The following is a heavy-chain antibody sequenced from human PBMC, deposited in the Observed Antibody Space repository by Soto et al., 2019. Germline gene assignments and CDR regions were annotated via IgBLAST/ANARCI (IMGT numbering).Heavy chain of an antibody. CDR2: IYYSGST. Sequence: SETLSLTCTVSGGSVSSGGYYWSWIRQPPGKGLEWIGYIYYSGSTNYNPSLKSRVTISVDTSKNQFSLKLSSVTAADTAVYYCAREIRVITMVRGVINWFDPWGQGTLVTVSS. J-gene: IGHJ5*02. CDR1: GGSVSSGGYY. CDR3: AREIRVITMVRGVINWFDP. V-gene: IGHV4-61*08. D-gene: IGHD3-10*01.